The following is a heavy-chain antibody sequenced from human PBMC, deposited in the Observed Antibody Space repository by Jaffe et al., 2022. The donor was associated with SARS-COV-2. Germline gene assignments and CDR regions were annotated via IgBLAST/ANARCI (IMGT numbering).Heavy chain of an antibody. CDR1: GGSFSGYY. CDR2: INHSGST. CDR3: ARRSSGLKNWFDP. V-gene: IGHV4-34*01. J-gene: IGHJ5*02. Sequence: QVQLQQWGAGLLKPSETLSLTCAVYGGSFSGYYWSWIRQPPGKGLEWIGEINHSGSTNYNPSLKSRVTISVDTSKNQFSLKLSSVTAADTAVYYCARRSSGLKNWFDPWGQGTLVTVSS. D-gene: IGHD6-19*01.